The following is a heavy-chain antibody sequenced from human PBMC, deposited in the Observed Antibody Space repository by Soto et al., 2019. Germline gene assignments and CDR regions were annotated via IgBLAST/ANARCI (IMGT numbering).Heavy chain of an antibody. V-gene: IGHV4-4*02. CDR1: GGSIRNSNW. CDR2: IFHSGST. CDR3: AHRPIVGAAI. J-gene: IGHJ4*02. D-gene: IGHD1-26*01. Sequence: SLTCAVFGGSIRNSNWWTWVRQPPGKGLDWIGEIFHSGSTNYNSSLMGRVTISVDKANNQFSLKLSSVTAADTAVYYCAHRPIVGAAIWGQGTLVTVSS.